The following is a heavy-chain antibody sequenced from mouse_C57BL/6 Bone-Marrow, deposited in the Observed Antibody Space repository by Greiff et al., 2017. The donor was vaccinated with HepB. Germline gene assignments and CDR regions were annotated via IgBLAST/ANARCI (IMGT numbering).Heavy chain of an antibody. D-gene: IGHD1-1*02. V-gene: IGHV2-5*01. CDR1: GFSLTSYG. Sequence: VKLMESGPGLVQPSQSLSITCTVSGFSLTSYGVHWVRQSPGKGLEWLGVIWRGGSTDYNAAFMSRLSITKDNSKSQVFFKMNSLQAADTAIYYCAKKLYYYAMDYWGQGTSVTVSS. CDR3: AKKLYYYAMDY. J-gene: IGHJ4*01. CDR2: IWRGGST.